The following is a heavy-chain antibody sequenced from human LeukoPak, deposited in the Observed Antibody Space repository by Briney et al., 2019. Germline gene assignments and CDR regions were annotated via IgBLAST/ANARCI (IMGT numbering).Heavy chain of an antibody. J-gene: IGHJ4*02. CDR2: ISWNSGSI. CDR3: ANTLDYALGGYFDY. CDR1: GFTFDDYA. Sequence: GRSLRLSCAASGFTFDDYAMHWVRQAPGKGLEWVSGISWNSGSIGYADSVKGRFTISRDNAKNSLYLQMNSLGAEDTALYYCANTLDYALGGYFDYWGQGTLVTVSS. D-gene: IGHD3-16*01. V-gene: IGHV3-9*01.